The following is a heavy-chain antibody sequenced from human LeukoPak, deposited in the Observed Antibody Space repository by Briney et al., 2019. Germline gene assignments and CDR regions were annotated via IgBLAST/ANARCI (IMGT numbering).Heavy chain of an antibody. Sequence: SVKVSCKASGGTFSSYAISWVRQAPGQGLEWMGGIIPIFGTANYAQKFQGRVTITTDESTSTAYMELSSLRSEDTAVYYCARSDSPPPRYYYYYMDVWGKGTTVTVSS. CDR2: IIPIFGTA. J-gene: IGHJ6*03. D-gene: IGHD2-21*01. CDR1: GGTFSSYA. V-gene: IGHV1-69*05. CDR3: ARSDSPPPRYYYYYMDV.